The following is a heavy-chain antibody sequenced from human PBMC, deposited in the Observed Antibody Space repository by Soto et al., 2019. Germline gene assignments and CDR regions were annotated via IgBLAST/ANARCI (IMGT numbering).Heavy chain of an antibody. CDR3: ARDELVVRGVIIN. V-gene: IGHV3-7*01. J-gene: IGHJ4*02. Sequence: GGSLRLSCAASGFTFSSYWMNWVRQAPGKGLEWVANIKQDGSEKYYVDSVKGRFTISRDNAKNSLYLQMNSLRAEDTAVYYCARDELVVRGVIINWGQGTLVTVSS. D-gene: IGHD3-10*01. CDR1: GFTFSSYW. CDR2: IKQDGSEK.